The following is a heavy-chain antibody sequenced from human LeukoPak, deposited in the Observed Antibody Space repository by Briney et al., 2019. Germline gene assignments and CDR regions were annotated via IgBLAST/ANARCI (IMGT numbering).Heavy chain of an antibody. CDR2: INPSGGST. J-gene: IGHJ6*02. V-gene: IGHV1-46*01. D-gene: IGHD6-6*01. CDR3: ARSGLGSSVYYGMDV. CDR1: GYTFTSYY. Sequence: ASVKVSCKASGYTFTSYYMHWVRQAPGQGLEWMGIINPSGGSTSYAQKFQGRVTMTRDTSTSTVYMELSSLRSEDTAVYYRARSGLGSSVYYGMDVWGQGTTVTVSS.